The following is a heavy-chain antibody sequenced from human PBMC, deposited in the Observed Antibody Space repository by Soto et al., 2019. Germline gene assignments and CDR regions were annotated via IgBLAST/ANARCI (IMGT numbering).Heavy chain of an antibody. Sequence: GGSLRLSCAASGFTFDDYAMHWVRQAPGKGLEWVSGISWNSGSIGYADSVKGRFTISRDNAKNSLYLQMNSLRAEDTALYYCAKAMGLSSGWSQSYWYFDLWGRGTLVTVSS. CDR1: GFTFDDYA. J-gene: IGHJ2*01. V-gene: IGHV3-9*01. CDR3: AKAMGLSSGWSQSYWYFDL. CDR2: ISWNSGSI. D-gene: IGHD6-19*01.